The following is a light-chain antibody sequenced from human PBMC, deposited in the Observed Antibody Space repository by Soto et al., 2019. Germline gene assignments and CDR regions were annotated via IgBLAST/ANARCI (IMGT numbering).Light chain of an antibody. CDR2: DAS. V-gene: IGKV3-11*01. CDR1: QSVSTS. Sequence: EIELTQSPATLSLTPGERATLSCRASQSVSTSLVWYQQKRGQAPRLLIYDASNRDTGVPARFSGSGSGTDFTLTISSLEPEDFAVYYCQQRKNWPEFTFGPGTKVDIK. CDR3: QQRKNWPEFT. J-gene: IGKJ3*01.